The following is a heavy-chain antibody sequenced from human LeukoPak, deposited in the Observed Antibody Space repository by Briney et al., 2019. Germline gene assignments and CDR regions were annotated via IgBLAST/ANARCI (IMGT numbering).Heavy chain of an antibody. CDR2: IYYTRST. CDR1: GFTVSSNY. CDR3: ARGVTMIVVVIHDWYFDL. J-gene: IGHJ2*01. Sequence: LRLSCAASGFTVSSNYMSWVRQAPGKGLEWIGSIYYTRSTYYNPSLKSRVTISVDTSKNQFSLKLTSVTAADTAVYYCARGVTMIVVVIHDWYFDLWGRGTLVTVSS. V-gene: IGHV4-59*05. D-gene: IGHD3-22*01.